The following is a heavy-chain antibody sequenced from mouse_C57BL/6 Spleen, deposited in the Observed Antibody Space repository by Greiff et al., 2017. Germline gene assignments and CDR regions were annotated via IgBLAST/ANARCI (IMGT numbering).Heavy chain of an antibody. CDR2: INYDGSST. CDR1: GFTFSDYY. CDR3: ARDNYYSNYWYFDV. D-gene: IGHD2-5*01. J-gene: IGHJ1*03. V-gene: IGHV5-16*01. Sequence: EVQLVESEGGLVQPGSSMKLSCTASGFTFSDYYMAWVRQVPEKGLEWVANINYDGSSTYYLDSLKSRFIISRDNAKNILYLQMSSLKSEDTATYYCARDNYYSNYWYFDVWGTGTTVTVSS.